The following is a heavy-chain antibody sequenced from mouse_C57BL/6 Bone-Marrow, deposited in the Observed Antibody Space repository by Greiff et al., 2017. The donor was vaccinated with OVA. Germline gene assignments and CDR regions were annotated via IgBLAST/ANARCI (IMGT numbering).Heavy chain of an antibody. CDR2: IYPGDGDT. J-gene: IGHJ1*03. Sequence: QVQLQQSGAELVKPGASVKISCKASGYAFSSYWMNWVKQRPGKGLEWIGQIYPGDGDTNYTGTFKGKATLTADKSSSTAYMQLSSLTSEDSAVYSCARYTTVVAFDVWGTGTTVTVSS. CDR1: GYAFSSYW. V-gene: IGHV1-80*01. D-gene: IGHD1-1*01. CDR3: ARYTTVVAFDV.